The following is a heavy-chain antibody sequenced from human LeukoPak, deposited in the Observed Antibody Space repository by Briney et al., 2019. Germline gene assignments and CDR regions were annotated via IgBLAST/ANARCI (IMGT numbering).Heavy chain of an antibody. J-gene: IGHJ4*02. Sequence: GGSLRLSCAASGFTVSSNYMSWVRQAPGKGLEWVSVIYIGGSTYYADSVKGRFTISIDNSKNTLYLQMNSLRAEDTAVYYCARDRREYSGTYFDYWGQGTLVTVSS. CDR1: GFTVSSNY. CDR2: IYIGGST. D-gene: IGHD1-26*01. V-gene: IGHV3-53*01. CDR3: ARDRREYSGTYFDY.